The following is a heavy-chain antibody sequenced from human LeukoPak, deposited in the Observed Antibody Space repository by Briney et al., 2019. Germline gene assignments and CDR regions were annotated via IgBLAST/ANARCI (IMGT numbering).Heavy chain of an antibody. D-gene: IGHD6-25*01. CDR2: IYSCDSDT. J-gene: IGHJ4*02. V-gene: IGHV5-51*01. CDR3: ATRSTSAATSYFDY. CDR1: GYSFTSYC. Sequence: GESLKISCKGSGYSFTSYCIGWVRQMPRKGLEWMGIIYSCDSDTRYSPSFQGQVTISADKSISTAYLKCSRLQPSDTAMYYCATRSTSAATSYFDYWGQGTLVTVSS.